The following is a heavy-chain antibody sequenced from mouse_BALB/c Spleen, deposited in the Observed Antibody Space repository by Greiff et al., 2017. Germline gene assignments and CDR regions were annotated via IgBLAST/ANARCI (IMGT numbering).Heavy chain of an antibody. CDR3: ARLGLRNAMDY. CDR1: GYTFTSYW. CDR2: IYPGDGDT. V-gene: IGHV1-87*01. J-gene: IGHJ4*01. Sequence: VQLQQSGAELARPGASVKLSCKASGYTFTSYWMQWVKQRPGQGLEWIGAIYPGDGDTRYTQKFKGKATLTADKSSSTAYMQLSSLASEDSAVYYCARLGLRNAMDYWGQGTSVTVSS. D-gene: IGHD2-4*01.